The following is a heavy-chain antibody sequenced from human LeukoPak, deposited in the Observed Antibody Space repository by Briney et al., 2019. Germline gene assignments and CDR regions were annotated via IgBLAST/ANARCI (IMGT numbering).Heavy chain of an antibody. V-gene: IGHV3-21*01. J-gene: IGHJ4*02. CDR2: ISSTSKYI. CDR3: AREYTAMAYDY. D-gene: IGHD5-18*01. Sequence: PGGSLRLSCVASGFAFSDDSMNWVRQPPGKGLEWVSSISSTSKYIYYADSVKGRFTIPRDNAKNSLFLQMNNLRVDDSAVYYCAREYTAMAYDYWGQGNLVTVSS. CDR1: GFAFSDDS.